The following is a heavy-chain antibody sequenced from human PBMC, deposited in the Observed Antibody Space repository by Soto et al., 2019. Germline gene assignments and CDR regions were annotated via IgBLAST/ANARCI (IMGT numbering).Heavy chain of an antibody. V-gene: IGHV3-74*01. CDR1: GFTFSRDW. Sequence: EVQLVESGGGLVQTGGSLRLSCAASGFTFSRDWMHWVRQAPGKGLVWVSHLNRDGSSTSYADSVNGRFTISRDNARNTLFLQMNRLRAEDTAVYYCARGLKWGRFDYWGQGTLVTVSS. D-gene: IGHD4-4*01. J-gene: IGHJ4*02. CDR3: ARGLKWGRFDY. CDR2: LNRDGSST.